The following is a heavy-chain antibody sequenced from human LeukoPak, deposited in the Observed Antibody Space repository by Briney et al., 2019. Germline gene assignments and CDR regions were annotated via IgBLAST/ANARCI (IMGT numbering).Heavy chain of an antibody. CDR3: ARGPRGSYYGY. J-gene: IGHJ4*02. D-gene: IGHD3-16*01. CDR2: IYNADTT. V-gene: IGHV3-53*01. Sequence: GGSLRLSCAVSGLTVSDSFMTWVRQAPGKGLQWVSVIYNADTTQYADSVKGRFTISRDNSKNVVYLQLNSLRDEDTAVYYCARGPRGSYYGYWGQGTLVTVSS. CDR1: GLTVSDSF.